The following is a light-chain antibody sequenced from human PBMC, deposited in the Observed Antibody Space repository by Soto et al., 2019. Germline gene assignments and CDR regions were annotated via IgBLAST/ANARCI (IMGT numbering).Light chain of an antibody. CDR1: QSVSSSY. V-gene: IGKV3-15*01. Sequence: EIVMTQSPATLSVSPGDRATLSCRTSQSVSSSYLAWYQQKPGQAPRLLIYDTSTRATGIPARFSGSGSGTEFTLTISSLQSEDFAVYYCQQYSNWPPITFGQGTRLEIK. CDR3: QQYSNWPPIT. CDR2: DTS. J-gene: IGKJ5*01.